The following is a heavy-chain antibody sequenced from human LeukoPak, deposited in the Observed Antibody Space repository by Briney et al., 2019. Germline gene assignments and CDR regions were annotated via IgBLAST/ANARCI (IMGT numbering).Heavy chain of an antibody. V-gene: IGHV4-34*01. CDR2: INHSGST. J-gene: IGHJ4*02. CDR1: GGSFSGYY. CDR3: ARLPDRKYYDFWSGYYNPNPVEYYFDY. Sequence: SETLSLTCAVYGGSFSGYYWSWIRQPPGKGLEWNGEINHSGSTNYNPSLKSRVTISVDTSKNQFSLKLSSVTAADTAVYYCARLPDRKYYDFWSGYYNPNPVEYYFDYWGQGTLVTVSS. D-gene: IGHD3-3*01.